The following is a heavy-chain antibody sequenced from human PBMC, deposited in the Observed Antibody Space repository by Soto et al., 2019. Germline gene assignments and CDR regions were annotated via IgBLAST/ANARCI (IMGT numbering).Heavy chain of an antibody. D-gene: IGHD5-12*01. CDR1: GGSINSGDYY. CDR2: IYYSGST. CDR3: ARLYTGYEAFDY. Sequence: SETLSLTCSVSGGSINSGDYYWSWIRQSPGKGLEWIGYIYYSGSTYHNPSLKSRSTISIDTSKNQFFLDVDSVTAADTAVYYCARLYTGYEAFDYWGQGTLVTVSS. J-gene: IGHJ4*02. V-gene: IGHV4-30-4*01.